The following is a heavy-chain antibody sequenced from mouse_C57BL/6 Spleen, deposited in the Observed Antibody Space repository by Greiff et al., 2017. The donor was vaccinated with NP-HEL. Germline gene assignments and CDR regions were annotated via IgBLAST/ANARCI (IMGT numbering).Heavy chain of an antibody. D-gene: IGHD1-1*01. Sequence: EVQRVESGGDLVKPGGSLKLSCAASGFTFSSYGMSWVRQTPDKRLEWVATISSGGSYTYYPDSVKGRFTISRDNAKNTLYLQMSSLKSEDTAMYYCASLYGTWFAYWGQGTLVTVSA. CDR3: ASLYGTWFAY. CDR2: ISSGGSYT. CDR1: GFTFSSYG. J-gene: IGHJ3*01. V-gene: IGHV5-6*01.